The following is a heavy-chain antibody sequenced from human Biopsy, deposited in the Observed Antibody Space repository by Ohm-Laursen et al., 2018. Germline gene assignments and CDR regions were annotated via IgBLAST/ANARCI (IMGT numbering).Heavy chain of an antibody. CDR1: GYTFTSYD. V-gene: IGHV1-8*01. CDR3: GRAVRNQLLTDP. J-gene: IGHJ5*02. Sequence: ASVKVSCNASGYTFTSYDITWVRQASGQGPEWIGWLNPVSGNSNFGQKFRGRVTVTSDTSISTAYMELSGLTSDDTATYYCGRAVRNQLLTDPWGQGTLSPSPQ. D-gene: IGHD1-7*01. CDR2: LNPVSGNS.